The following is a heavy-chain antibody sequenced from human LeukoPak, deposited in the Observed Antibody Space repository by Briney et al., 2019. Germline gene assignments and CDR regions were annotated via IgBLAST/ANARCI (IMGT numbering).Heavy chain of an antibody. J-gene: IGHJ6*02. V-gene: IGHV4-34*01. CDR1: GGSFSGYY. Sequence: SETLSLTCAVYGGSFSGYYWSWIRQPPGKGLEWIGEINHSGSTNYNPSLKSRVTISVDTSKNQFSLKLSSVTAADTAVYYCAPTLDVWGQGITVTVSS. D-gene: IGHD2-15*01. CDR2: INHSGST. CDR3: APTLDV.